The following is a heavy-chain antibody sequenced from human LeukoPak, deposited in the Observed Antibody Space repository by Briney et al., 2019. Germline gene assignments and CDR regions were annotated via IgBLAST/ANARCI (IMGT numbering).Heavy chain of an antibody. J-gene: IGHJ5*02. D-gene: IGHD4-23*01. Sequence: PGGSLRLSCAASGFTFSSYAMSWVRQAPGKGLEWVSAISGSGGSTYYADSVKGRFTISRDNSKNTLYLQMNSLRAEDTAVYYCEKWRWYSSWFDPWGQGTLVTVSS. CDR3: EKWRWYSSWFDP. V-gene: IGHV3-23*01. CDR2: ISGSGGST. CDR1: GFTFSSYA.